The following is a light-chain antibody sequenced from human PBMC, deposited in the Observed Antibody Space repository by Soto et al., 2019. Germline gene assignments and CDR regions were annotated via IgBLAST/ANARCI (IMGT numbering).Light chain of an antibody. CDR3: GTSDSSLSAYV. CDR2: GTN. J-gene: IGLJ1*01. V-gene: IGLV1-51*01. CDR1: SSNIRNNY. Sequence: QSVMTQPPSVSSAPGQKFTISCSGSSSNIRNNYVSWYQQFPGTAPKLLIYGTNQRPSGIPDRFSGSKSGTSPTLGITGLQTGDEADYYCGTSDSSLSAYVFGTGTKVTV.